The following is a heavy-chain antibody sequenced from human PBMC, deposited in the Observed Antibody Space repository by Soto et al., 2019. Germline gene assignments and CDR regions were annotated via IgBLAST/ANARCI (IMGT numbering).Heavy chain of an antibody. CDR1: GFSLTTSGVG. Sequence: QYTLMESGPTLVKPTQTLTLTCSFSGFSLTTSGVGVGWVRQPPGKALEWLAHIYWSGDEHYRPSLKSRLSITKDASKNQVVLRMTNMDPVDTATYYCARGIATRPVFAFDVWGQGTMVTVSS. CDR2: IYWSGDE. D-gene: IGHD6-6*01. CDR3: ARGIATRPVFAFDV. V-gene: IGHV2-5*01. J-gene: IGHJ3*01.